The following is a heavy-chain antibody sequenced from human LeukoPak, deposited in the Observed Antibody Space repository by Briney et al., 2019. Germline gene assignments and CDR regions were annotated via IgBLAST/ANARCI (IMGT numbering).Heavy chain of an antibody. CDR1: EFTFTHYG. V-gene: IGHV3-48*04. J-gene: IGHJ4*02. CDR2: ISGDTRTI. Sequence: GGSLRLSCAATEFTFTHYGMDWVRQAPGKGLEWVSNISGDTRTIYYADSVKGRFTISRDNAKNSVYLQMNSLRAEDTAVYYCARGGTTKTFDYWGQGTLVTVSS. CDR3: ARGGTTKTFDY. D-gene: IGHD1-7*01.